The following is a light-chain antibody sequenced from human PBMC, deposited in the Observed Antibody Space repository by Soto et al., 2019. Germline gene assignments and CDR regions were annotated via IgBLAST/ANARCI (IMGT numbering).Light chain of an antibody. CDR1: SSDVGGYNF. V-gene: IGLV2-14*03. CDR2: NVN. J-gene: IGLJ2*01. Sequence: QSALTQPASVSGSPGQSITISCSGTSSDVGGYNFVSWYQHHPGKAPKLMIYNVNNRPSGVSNRFSGSKSGNTASLTISGLQTEDEADYYCTSYTSRSTLVVFGGGTKVTVL. CDR3: TSYTSRSTLVV.